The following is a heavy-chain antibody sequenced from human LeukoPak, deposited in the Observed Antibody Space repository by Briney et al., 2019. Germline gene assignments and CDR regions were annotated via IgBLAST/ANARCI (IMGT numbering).Heavy chain of an antibody. CDR1: GYTFSTYG. CDR3: ARTPLSTWNYVAAYFDY. CDR2: ISTSNGDT. Sequence: ASVKVSCKASGYTFSTYGISWVRQAPGQGLEWMGWISTSNGDTKYAQKLQGRVTMTTDTSTSTAYMELRNLRSEDTAVYYCARTPLSTWNYVAAYFDYWGQGTLVTVSS. D-gene: IGHD1-7*01. J-gene: IGHJ4*02. V-gene: IGHV1-18*01.